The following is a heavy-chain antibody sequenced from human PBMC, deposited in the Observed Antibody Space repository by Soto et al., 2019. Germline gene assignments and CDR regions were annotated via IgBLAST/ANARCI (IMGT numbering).Heavy chain of an antibody. CDR3: ARAQDIVLVPAAAINYYYYGMDV. D-gene: IGHD2-2*01. V-gene: IGHV4-30-4*01. CDR2: IYYSGST. Sequence: QVQLQESGPGLVKPSQTLSLTCTVSGGSISSGDYYWSWIRQPPGKGLEWIGYIYYSGSTYYNPSLKGRVTISVDTSKNQFSLKLSSVTAADTAVYYCARAQDIVLVPAAAINYYYYGMDVWGQGTTVTVSS. J-gene: IGHJ6*02. CDR1: GGSISSGDYY.